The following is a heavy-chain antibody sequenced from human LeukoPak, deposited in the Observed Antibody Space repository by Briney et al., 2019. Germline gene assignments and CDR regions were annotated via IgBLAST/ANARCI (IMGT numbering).Heavy chain of an antibody. CDR3: ARANYYDSSGLRY. CDR2: IYYSGST. V-gene: IGHV4-39*07. D-gene: IGHD3-22*01. Sequence: PSETLSLTCTVPGGSISSSSYYWGWIRQPPGKGLEWIGSIYYSGSTYYNPSLKSRVTISVDTSKNQFSLKLSSVTAADTAVYYCARANYYDSSGLRYWGQGTLVTVSS. CDR1: GGSISSSSYY. J-gene: IGHJ4*02.